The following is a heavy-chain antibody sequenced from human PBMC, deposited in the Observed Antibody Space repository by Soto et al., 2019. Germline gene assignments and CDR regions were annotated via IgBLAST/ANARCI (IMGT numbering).Heavy chain of an antibody. CDR3: ARAAGRFGELYWFDP. J-gene: IGHJ5*02. D-gene: IGHD3-10*01. Sequence: ASVKDSCKASGYTFTSYTMHWVRQATGQGLEWAGMINPLGFSTTYAQKFRGRVTMTRDTSTSTVYMELTNLRSDDTAVYYCARAAGRFGELYWFDPWGHEPVETVS. CDR2: INPLGFST. CDR1: GYTFTSYT. V-gene: IGHV1-46*01.